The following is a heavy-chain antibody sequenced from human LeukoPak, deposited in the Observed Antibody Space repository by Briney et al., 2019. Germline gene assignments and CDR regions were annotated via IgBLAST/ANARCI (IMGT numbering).Heavy chain of an antibody. J-gene: IGHJ4*02. CDR1: GYTFTGYY. V-gene: IGHV1-2*02. CDR2: INPNSDDT. CDR3: ARQDGDLDY. Sequence: GASVKVSCKASGYTFTGYYIYWVRQAPGQGLERMGWINPNSDDTSYAQKFQGRVTMTRDTSISTAYMELSRLRSDDTAVYYCARQDGDLDYWGQGTLVTVSS. D-gene: IGHD4-17*01.